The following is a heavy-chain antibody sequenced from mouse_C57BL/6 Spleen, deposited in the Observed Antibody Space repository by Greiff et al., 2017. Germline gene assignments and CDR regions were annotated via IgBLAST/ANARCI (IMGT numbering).Heavy chain of an antibody. V-gene: IGHV1-4*01. CDR1: GYTFTSYT. CDR2: INPSSGYT. Sequence: QVQLKQSGAELARPGASVKMSCKASGYTFTSYTMHWVKQRPGQGLEWIGNINPSSGYTKYNQKFKDKATLTADKSSSTAYMQLSSLTSEDSAVYYCARMEYGTGFAYWGQGTLVTVSA. D-gene: IGHD2-10*02. CDR3: ARMEYGTGFAY. J-gene: IGHJ3*01.